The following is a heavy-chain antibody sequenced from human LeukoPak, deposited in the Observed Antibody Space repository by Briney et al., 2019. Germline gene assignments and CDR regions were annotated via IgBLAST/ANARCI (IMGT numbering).Heavy chain of an antibody. CDR3: ARHTYSGNYGGYYSYYLED. CDR1: GFSFSDYD. Sequence: PGGSLRLSCAASGFSFSDYDMSWVRQAPGKGLEWVSYISSGGNTIYYADSVKGRFTISRDNARNPVYLQMNSLRAEDTAVYYCARHTYSGNYGGYYSYYLEDWRKRTTV. D-gene: IGHD1-26*01. CDR2: ISSGGNTI. V-gene: IGHV3-11*01. J-gene: IGHJ6*03.